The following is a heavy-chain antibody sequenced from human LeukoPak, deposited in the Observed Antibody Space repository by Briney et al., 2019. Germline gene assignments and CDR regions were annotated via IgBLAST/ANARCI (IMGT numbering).Heavy chain of an antibody. Sequence: ASVKVSCKASGYTFTGYYMHWVRQAPGQGLEWMGWINPNSGGTNYAQKFQGRVTMTRDTSISTAYMELSRLRSDDTAVYYCARVESDDSSGYYFGYWGQGTLVTVSS. J-gene: IGHJ4*02. CDR2: INPNSGGT. CDR3: ARVESDDSSGYYFGY. D-gene: IGHD3-22*01. CDR1: GYTFTGYY. V-gene: IGHV1-2*02.